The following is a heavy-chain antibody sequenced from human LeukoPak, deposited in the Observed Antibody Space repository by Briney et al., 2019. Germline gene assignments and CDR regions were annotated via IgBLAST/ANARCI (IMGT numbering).Heavy chain of an antibody. CDR2: MNPKSGNT. D-gene: IGHD3-3*01. CDR1: GDTFTTYD. J-gene: IGHJ6*03. Sequence: GASVKVSCNISGDTFTTYDINWVRQATGQGLEWMGWMNPKSGNTVYAQKFQGRLTLTRDISISTAYMELSSPRSEDTAVYFCARAITIFDYYYMDVWGKGTTVTVSS. V-gene: IGHV1-8*01. CDR3: ARAITIFDYYYMDV.